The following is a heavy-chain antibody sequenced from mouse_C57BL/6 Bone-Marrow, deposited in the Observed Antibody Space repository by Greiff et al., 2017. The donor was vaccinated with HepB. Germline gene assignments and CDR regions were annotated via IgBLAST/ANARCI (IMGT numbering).Heavy chain of an antibody. J-gene: IGHJ4*01. CDR2: IYPGSGST. CDR1: GYTFTSYW. Sequence: QVQLQQSGAELVKPGASVKMSCKASGYTFTSYWITWVKQRPGQGLEWIGDIYPGSGSTNYNEKFKSKATLTVDTSSSTAYMQLSSLTSEDSAVYYCARGCYGSSYAMDYWGQGTSVTVSS. CDR3: ARGCYGSSYAMDY. V-gene: IGHV1-55*01. D-gene: IGHD1-1*01.